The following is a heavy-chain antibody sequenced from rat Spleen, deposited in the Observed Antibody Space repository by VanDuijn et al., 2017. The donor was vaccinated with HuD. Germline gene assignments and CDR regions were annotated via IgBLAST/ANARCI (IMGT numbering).Heavy chain of an antibody. CDR1: GFSFSNYY. CDR2: ISYEGSST. Sequence: EVQLVESGGGLVQPGRSLKLSCAASGFSFSNYYMAWVRQDPTKGLEWVASISYEGSSTYYGDSVKGRFTISRDNAKSTLYLQMNSLRSEDTATYYCARPDSAIYVMDAWGQGASVTVSS. D-gene: IGHD4-3*01. J-gene: IGHJ4*01. CDR3: ARPDSAIYVMDA. V-gene: IGHV5-22*01.